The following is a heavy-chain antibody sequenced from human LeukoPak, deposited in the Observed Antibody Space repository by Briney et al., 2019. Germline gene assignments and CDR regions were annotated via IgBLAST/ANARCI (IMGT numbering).Heavy chain of an antibody. J-gene: IGHJ4*02. CDR1: GYTFTGYY. D-gene: IGHD3-10*01. CDR3: ATDFYYGSGNYPDY. CDR2: INPNSGGT. Sequence: ASVKVSCKASGYTFTGYYMCWVRQAPGQGLEWMGWINPNSGGTNYAHKFQGRVTMTRDTSISTAYMDLSRLRSDDTAVYYCATDFYYGSGNYPDYWGQGTPVTVSS. V-gene: IGHV1-2*02.